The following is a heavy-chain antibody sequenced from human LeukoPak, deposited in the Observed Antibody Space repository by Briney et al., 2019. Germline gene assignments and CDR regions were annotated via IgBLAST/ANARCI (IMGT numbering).Heavy chain of an antibody. D-gene: IGHD3-16*01. CDR2: ISTDGSYK. J-gene: IGHJ2*01. Sequence: GSLRLSCAVSGFTFSSFPFHWVRQAPGKGLEWVAAISTDGSYKYHGDSVKGRFTISRDNPMNTLYLQMNGLRPDNTAVYYCARSLIPGRWYFDLWGRGTLVTVSS. V-gene: IGHV3-30*04. CDR1: GFTFSSFP. CDR3: ARSLIPGRWYFDL.